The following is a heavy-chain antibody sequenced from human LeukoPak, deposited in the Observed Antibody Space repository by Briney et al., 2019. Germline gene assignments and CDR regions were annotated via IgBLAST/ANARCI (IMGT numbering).Heavy chain of an antibody. CDR2: VDPEDGEA. CDR3: ATIEYSSSSRAFDI. V-gene: IGHV1-69-2*01. CDR1: GYTFTDYY. J-gene: IGHJ3*02. Sequence: ATVKISCKVSGYTFTDYYMHWVQQAPGKRLEWMGLVDPEDGEAIYAEKFQGRVTITADTSTDTAYMELSSLRSEDTAVYYCATIEYSSSSRAFDIWRQGTMVTVSS. D-gene: IGHD6-6*01.